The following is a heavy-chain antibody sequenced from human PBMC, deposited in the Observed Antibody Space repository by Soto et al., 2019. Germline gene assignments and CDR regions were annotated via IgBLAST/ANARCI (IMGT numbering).Heavy chain of an antibody. CDR2: TYYRSKWYN. Sequence: LSLTCAVSGDSVSSNSSAWNWIRQSPSRGLEWLGRTYYRSKWYNDYAVSVKSRITINPDTSKNQFSLQLNSVTPEDTAVYYCARSFYCSGGSCYPEGYYYYYYMDVWGKGTTVTVSS. D-gene: IGHD2-15*01. CDR3: ARSFYCSGGSCYPEGYYYYYYMDV. J-gene: IGHJ6*03. V-gene: IGHV6-1*01. CDR1: GDSVSSNSSA.